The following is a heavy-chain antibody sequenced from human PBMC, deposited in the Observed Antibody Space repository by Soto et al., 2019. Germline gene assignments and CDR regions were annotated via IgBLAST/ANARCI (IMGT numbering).Heavy chain of an antibody. CDR2: IYWDDDK. J-gene: IGHJ4*02. D-gene: IGHD3-3*01. Sequence: GPAQVKPRQTLTLTCTFSGFSLTTSGVGVGWIRQSPERAPEWLALIYWDDDKRYSPSLKSRLTITKDASKNQVVLTMADLDPADTATYYCAHRVLRTVFGLVTTTAIYFDFWGQGTPVAVSS. CDR1: GFSLTTSGVG. V-gene: IGHV2-5*02. CDR3: AHRVLRTVFGLVTTTAIYFDF.